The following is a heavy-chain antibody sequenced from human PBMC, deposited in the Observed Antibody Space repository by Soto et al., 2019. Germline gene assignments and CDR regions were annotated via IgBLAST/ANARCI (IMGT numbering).Heavy chain of an antibody. D-gene: IGHD6-6*01. CDR2: IRMKVNGSTT. CDR3: VRVDERYYFDY. V-gene: IGHV3-72*01. Sequence: EVQLVESGGGLVQPGGSVRLSCATSGFTFSDHYMDWVRQAPGKGLEWVGRIRMKVNGSTTQYAASVKGRFTISRDDSKNSLYVQLNSLKTEDTAIYYCVRVDERYYFDYWGQGTLVTVSS. CDR1: GFTFSDHY. J-gene: IGHJ4*02.